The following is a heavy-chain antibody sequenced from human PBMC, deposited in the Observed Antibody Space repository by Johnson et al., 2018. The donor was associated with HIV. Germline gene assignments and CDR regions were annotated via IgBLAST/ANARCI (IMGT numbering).Heavy chain of an antibody. J-gene: IGHJ3*02. CDR2: IKEDGSED. Sequence: VQLVESGGGLVQPGGSLRLSCAASGFTFSSYWMSWVRLAPGKGLEWLANIKEDGSEDYYVDSLKGRFTISRDNAQNSLYLQMNSLRAEDTAVYYCARARWRVDDAFDIWGQGTMVTVSS. CDR3: ARARWRVDDAFDI. D-gene: IGHD4-23*01. CDR1: GFTFSSYW. V-gene: IGHV3-7*05.